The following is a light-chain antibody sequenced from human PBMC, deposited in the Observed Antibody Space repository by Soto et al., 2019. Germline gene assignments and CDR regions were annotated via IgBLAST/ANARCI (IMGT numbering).Light chain of an antibody. CDR2: LGS. CDR1: QSLLHSNGYNY. CDR3: VQGTHWPIT. Sequence: DIVMTQSPLSLPVTPGEPASISCRSSQSLLHSNGYNYLDWYLQKPGQSPQLLIYLGSNRASGVPDRFSGSGSGTDFTLKISRVEAEDVGVYYCVQGTHWPITFGQGTRLEIK. J-gene: IGKJ5*01. V-gene: IGKV2-28*01.